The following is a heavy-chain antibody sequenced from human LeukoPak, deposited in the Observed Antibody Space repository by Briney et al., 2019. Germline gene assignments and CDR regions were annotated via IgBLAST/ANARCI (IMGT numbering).Heavy chain of an antibody. CDR1: GGSINSHY. Sequence: SETLSLTCTISGGSINSHYWTWIRQPPGKGLEWIGYIHYSGSTNYNPSLKSRVTISVDTSKNQFSLKLTSVTAADTAVYYCAKPPSSSWDRYNWFDPWGQGTLVTVSS. V-gene: IGHV4-59*08. CDR2: IHYSGST. J-gene: IGHJ5*02. CDR3: AKPPSSSWDRYNWFDP. D-gene: IGHD6-13*01.